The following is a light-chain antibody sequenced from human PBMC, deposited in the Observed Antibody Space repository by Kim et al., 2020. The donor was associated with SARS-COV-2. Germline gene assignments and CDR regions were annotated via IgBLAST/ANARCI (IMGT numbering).Light chain of an antibody. Sequence: PGERVTLSCRASQSVSSSYLAWYQQKPGQAPRLLIYDASSRATGIPDRFSGSGSGTDFTLTISRLEPEDFAVYYCQQYGSSLALTFGGGTKVDIK. V-gene: IGKV3-20*01. J-gene: IGKJ4*01. CDR1: QSVSSSY. CDR2: DAS. CDR3: QQYGSSLALT.